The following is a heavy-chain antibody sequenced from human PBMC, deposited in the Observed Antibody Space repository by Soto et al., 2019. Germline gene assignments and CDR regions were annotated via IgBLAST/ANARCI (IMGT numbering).Heavy chain of an antibody. CDR3: ARDSPVSIPYYGMDV. V-gene: IGHV3-53*01. J-gene: IGHJ6*02. CDR1: GFTVSSNY. CDR2: IYSGGGT. Sequence: PGGSLRLSCVASGFTVSSNYMSWVRQAPGKGLEWVSVIYSGGGTYSADSVKGRCTISRDKSKNTVYLQMNSLIAEDTAVYYCARDSPVSIPYYGMDVWGQGTTVTVSS.